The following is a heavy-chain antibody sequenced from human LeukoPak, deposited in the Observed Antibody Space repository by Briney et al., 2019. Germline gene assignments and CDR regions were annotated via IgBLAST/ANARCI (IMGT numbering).Heavy chain of an antibody. CDR2: ISVYNGNT. J-gene: IGHJ3*02. D-gene: IGHD3-16*01. Sequence: ASVKVSCKASGYTFNTYAISWVRQAPGQGLEWMAWISVYNGNTRYAQNLQGRLTTTTDRSTTTAYMELRSLRSDDTAVYYCARDISPLITFGGVVAFDIWGQGTMVTVSS. CDR3: ARDISPLITFGGVVAFDI. V-gene: IGHV1-18*01. CDR1: GYTFNTYA.